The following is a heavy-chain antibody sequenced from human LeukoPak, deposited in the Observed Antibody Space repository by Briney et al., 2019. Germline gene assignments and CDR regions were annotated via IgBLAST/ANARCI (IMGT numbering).Heavy chain of an antibody. V-gene: IGHV1-69*05. CDR1: GGTFSSYA. Sequence: SVKVSCKASGGTFSSYAISWVRQAPGQGLEWMGGIIPIFGTANYAQKFQGRVTITTDESTSTAYMELSSLRSEDTAVYYCARDPNPELWFGEGENYFDYWGQGTLVTVSS. D-gene: IGHD3-10*01. CDR3: ARDPNPELWFGEGENYFDY. CDR2: IIPIFGTA. J-gene: IGHJ4*02.